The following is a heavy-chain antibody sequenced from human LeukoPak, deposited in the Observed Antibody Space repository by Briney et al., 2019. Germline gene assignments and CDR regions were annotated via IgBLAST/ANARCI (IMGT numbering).Heavy chain of an antibody. V-gene: IGHV4-34*01. CDR1: GGSFSGYY. CDR2: INHSGST. J-gene: IGHJ6*02. Sequence: SETLSLTCAVYGGSFSGYYWSWIRQPPGKGLEWIGEINHSGSTNYNPSLKSRVTISVDTSKNQFSLKLSSVTAADTAVYYCAGLIAVAGRNYYGMDVWGQGTTVTVSS. CDR3: AGLIAVAGRNYYGMDV. D-gene: IGHD6-19*01.